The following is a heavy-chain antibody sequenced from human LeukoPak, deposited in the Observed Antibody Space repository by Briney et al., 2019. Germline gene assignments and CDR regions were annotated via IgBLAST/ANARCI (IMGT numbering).Heavy chain of an antibody. CDR2: ISGSGGST. D-gene: IGHD2-2*01. V-gene: IGHV3-23*01. CDR1: GFTFSSYA. CDR3: AKDHRACSSTSCYLPVDY. J-gene: IGHJ4*02. Sequence: GGSLRLSCAASGFTFSSYAMSWVRQAPGKGLEWVSAISGSGGSTYYADSVKGRFTISRDNSKDTLYLQMNSLRAEDTAVYYCAKDHRACSSTSCYLPVDYWGQGTLVTVSS.